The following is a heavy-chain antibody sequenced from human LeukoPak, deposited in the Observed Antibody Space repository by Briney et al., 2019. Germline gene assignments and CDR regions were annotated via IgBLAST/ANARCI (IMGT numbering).Heavy chain of an antibody. CDR3: TKDRQPDGLYNFDY. D-gene: IGHD5-24*01. Sequence: PGGSLRLSCEASGFTFRTYAMNWVRQAPGKGLEWVSVITGDGKIIYYADSVKGRFSISRDNSRNTLYLQMNSLRAEDTATYYCTKDRQPDGLYNFDYWGQGTQASVSS. V-gene: IGHV3-23*01. CDR2: ITGDGKII. CDR1: GFTFRTYA. J-gene: IGHJ4*02.